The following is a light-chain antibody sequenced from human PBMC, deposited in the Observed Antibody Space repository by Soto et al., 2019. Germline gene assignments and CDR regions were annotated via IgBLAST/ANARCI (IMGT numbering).Light chain of an antibody. V-gene: IGLV2-14*01. Sequence: QSVLTQPASVSGSPGQSITISCTGTSSDVGGYNYVSWYQQHPGKAPKLMIYEVSNRPSGVSNRFSGSKSGNAASLTISGLQAEDEADYYCSSYTSSTTLVFGTAKKVTV. J-gene: IGLJ1*01. CDR2: EVS. CDR3: SSYTSSTTLV. CDR1: SSDVGGYNY.